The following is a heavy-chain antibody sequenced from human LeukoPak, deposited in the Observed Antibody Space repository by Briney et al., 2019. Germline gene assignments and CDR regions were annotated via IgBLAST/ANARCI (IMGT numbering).Heavy chain of an antibody. CDR3: ARHSRVGASVDY. D-gene: IGHD1-26*01. CDR2: IYYSGST. J-gene: IGHJ4*02. Sequence: PSETLSLTCTVSGGSISSYYWSWIRQPPGKGLEWIGYIYYSGSTNYNPSLKSRVTISVDTSKNQFSPKLSSVTAADTAVYYCARHSRVGASVDYWGQGTLVTVSS. CDR1: GGSISSYY. V-gene: IGHV4-59*08.